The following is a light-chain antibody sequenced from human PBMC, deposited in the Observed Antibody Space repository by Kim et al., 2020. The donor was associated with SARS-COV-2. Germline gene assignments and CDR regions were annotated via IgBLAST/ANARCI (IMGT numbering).Light chain of an antibody. V-gene: IGKV3-11*01. CDR3: QQRTSWPIT. CDR2: DAS. J-gene: IGKJ5*01. CDR1: QSINRY. Sequence: LSPGERATLSCRTSQSINRYLAWYQQRPGQAPRVLIYDASNRAAGIPARFSGSGSGTDFTLTISSLEPEDFAVYYCQQRTSWPITFGQGTRLEIK.